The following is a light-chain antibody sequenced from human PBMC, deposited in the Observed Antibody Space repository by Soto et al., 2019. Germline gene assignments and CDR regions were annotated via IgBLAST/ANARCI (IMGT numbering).Light chain of an antibody. CDR1: NFNSGRYS. CDR2: SDD. Sequence: QSALTQPPSLSGTPGQRVTISCSGSNFNSGRYSVNWYQHFPGTAPKILIYSDDERPSGVPDRFSGSKSGTSASLAISGLQSEDEAEYYCAAWDDNLNGPLFGGGTQLTVL. V-gene: IGLV1-44*01. J-gene: IGLJ3*02. CDR3: AAWDDNLNGPL.